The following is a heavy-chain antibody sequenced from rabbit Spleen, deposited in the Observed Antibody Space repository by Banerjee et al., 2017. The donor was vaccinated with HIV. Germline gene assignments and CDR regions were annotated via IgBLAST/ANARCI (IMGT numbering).Heavy chain of an antibody. D-gene: IGHD8-1*01. CDR3: ARDTGSSFSSYGMDL. J-gene: IGHJ6*01. CDR1: GVSFSSNNY. CDR2: IDAGSSGFT. V-gene: IGHV1S40*01. Sequence: VESGGDLVKPGASLTLTCTASGVSFSSNNYMCWVRQAPGKGLEWIGCIDAGSSGFTYFASWAKGRFTISKTSSTTVTLQMTSLTVADTATYFCARDTGSSFSSYGMDLWGPGTLVTVS.